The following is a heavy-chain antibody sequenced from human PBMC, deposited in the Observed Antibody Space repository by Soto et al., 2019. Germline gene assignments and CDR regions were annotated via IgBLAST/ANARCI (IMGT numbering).Heavy chain of an antibody. V-gene: IGHV3-30*18. Sequence: GGSLRLSCAASGFTFSSYGMHWVRQAPGEGLEWVAVISYDGSNKYYADSVKGRFTISRDNSKNTLYLQMNSLRAEDTAVYYCAKDEWLRYLDWSTPYYYGMDVWGQGTTVTVSS. D-gene: IGHD3-9*01. CDR2: ISYDGSNK. CDR3: AKDEWLRYLDWSTPYYYGMDV. J-gene: IGHJ6*02. CDR1: GFTFSSYG.